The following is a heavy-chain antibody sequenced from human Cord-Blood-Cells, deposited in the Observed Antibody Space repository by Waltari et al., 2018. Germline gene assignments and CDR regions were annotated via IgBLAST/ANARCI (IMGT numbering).Heavy chain of an antibody. Sequence: QMQLVQSGPEVKKPGTSVKVSCKASGFTFTSSAVQWVRQARGQRLEWIGWIVVGSGNTNYAQKFQERVTITRDMSTSTAYLEVSSLRSEDTAVYYCAAVGEMATIPSPYYFDYWGQGTLVTVSS. CDR2: IVVGSGNT. V-gene: IGHV1-58*01. CDR1: GFTFTSSA. CDR3: AAVGEMATIPSPYYFDY. D-gene: IGHD5-12*01. J-gene: IGHJ4*02.